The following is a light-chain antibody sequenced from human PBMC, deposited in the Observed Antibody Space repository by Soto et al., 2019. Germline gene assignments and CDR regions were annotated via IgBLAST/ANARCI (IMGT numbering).Light chain of an antibody. CDR2: EAT. V-gene: IGKV1-39*01. CDR3: QQSFLSPWT. Sequence: DIQMTQSPSSLSASVGDRVTISCRSSQNIHKYLNWYQQRPGKAPKLLVYEATSLETGVSLKFSGSGSETEFTLTINSLQPEDFATYYCQQSFLSPWTFDQGTNIEI. J-gene: IGKJ1*01. CDR1: QNIHKY.